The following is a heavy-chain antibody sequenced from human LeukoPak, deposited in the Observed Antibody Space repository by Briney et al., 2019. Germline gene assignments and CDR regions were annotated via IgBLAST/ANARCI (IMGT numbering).Heavy chain of an antibody. CDR2: IHYSRGA. CDR1: GGSISSPNYF. V-gene: IGHV4-31*03. Sequence: PSETLSLTCTVSGGSISSPNYFRSWLRQHPGKGLEWIAYIHYSRGAYYNPSLESRVTMSVDSSKNQFSLKLSSVTAADTALYYCAREVDVPSTSDAFDIWGQGTMVTVSS. D-gene: IGHD2-2*01. CDR3: AREVDVPSTSDAFDI. J-gene: IGHJ3*02.